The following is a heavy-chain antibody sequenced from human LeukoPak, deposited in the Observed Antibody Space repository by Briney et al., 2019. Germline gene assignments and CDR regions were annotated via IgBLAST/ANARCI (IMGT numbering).Heavy chain of an antibody. D-gene: IGHD1-26*01. CDR2: IKSKTDGGAT. J-gene: IGHJ1*01. Sequence: GGSLRLSCAASGFIVKNAWMSWVRQAPGKGREWVGRIKSKTDGGATDYATPVKGRFTISRDDSKNTLYLQMNSLKTEDTAVYYCIPDCCFWDRAATTGGKGGRLWGQGTLVTVSS. CDR1: GFIVKNAW. CDR3: IPDCCFWDRAATTGGKGGRL. V-gene: IGHV3-15*01.